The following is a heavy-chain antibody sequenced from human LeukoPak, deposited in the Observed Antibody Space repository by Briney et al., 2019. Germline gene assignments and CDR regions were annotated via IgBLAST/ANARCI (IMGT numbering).Heavy chain of an antibody. Sequence: SETLSLTCAVYGGSFSGYYWNWIRQPPGKGLEWIGEIYHSGSTNYNPSLKSRVTISVDKSKNQFSLKLSSVTAADTAVYYCARSGGWYFPLDYWGQGTLVTVSS. D-gene: IGHD6-19*01. CDR1: GGSFSGYY. CDR3: ARSGGWYFPLDY. CDR2: IYHSGST. V-gene: IGHV4-34*01. J-gene: IGHJ4*02.